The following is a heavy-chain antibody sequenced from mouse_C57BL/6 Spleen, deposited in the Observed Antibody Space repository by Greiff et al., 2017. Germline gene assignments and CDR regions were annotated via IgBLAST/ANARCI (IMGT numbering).Heavy chain of an antibody. CDR1: GYTFTDYY. CDR3: ARSDYGSDEDAMDY. J-gene: IGHJ4*01. CDR2: IYPGSGNT. V-gene: IGHV1-76*01. Sequence: VQLQQSGAELVRPGASVKLSCKASGYTFTDYYINWVKQRPGQGLEWIARIYPGSGNTYYNEKFKGKATLTAEKSSSTAYMQLSSLTSEDSAVYFCARSDYGSDEDAMDYWGQGTSVTVSS. D-gene: IGHD2-2*01.